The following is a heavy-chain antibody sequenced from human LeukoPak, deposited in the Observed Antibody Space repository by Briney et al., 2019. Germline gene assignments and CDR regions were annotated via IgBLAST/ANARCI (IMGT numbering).Heavy chain of an antibody. CDR3: AKDGYCSSTNCYPAPY. CDR1: GFTFSSYW. Sequence: PGGSLRLSCAASGFTFSSYWMSWVRQAPGKGLEWVSGISGSGGGTYYADSVKGRFAISRDNSKNTLSLQMNSLRAEDTAVYYCAKDGYCSSTNCYPAPYWGQGTLVTVSS. J-gene: IGHJ4*02. CDR2: ISGSGGGT. V-gene: IGHV3-23*01. D-gene: IGHD2-2*01.